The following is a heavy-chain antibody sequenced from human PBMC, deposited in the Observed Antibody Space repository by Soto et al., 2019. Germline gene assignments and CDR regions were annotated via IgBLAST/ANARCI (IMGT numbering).Heavy chain of an antibody. CDR1: GFTFSIYG. CDR2: IWYDGSSK. Sequence: QVQQVESGGGVVQPGSSLRLSCAASGFTFSIYGMHWVRQAPGKGLEWVAMIWYDGSSKYYADSVQGRFTIPRDNSKNTLYLQMNSLKSEDTAVEYRVSSSSGWDSEYWGQGTQVTVSS. D-gene: IGHD6-19*01. CDR3: VSSSSGWDSEY. J-gene: IGHJ4*02. V-gene: IGHV3-33*01.